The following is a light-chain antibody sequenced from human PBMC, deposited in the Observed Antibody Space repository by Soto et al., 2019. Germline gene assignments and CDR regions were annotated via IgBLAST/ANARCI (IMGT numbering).Light chain of an antibody. J-gene: IGLJ1*01. CDR1: SSDVGGYNY. V-gene: IGLV2-14*03. Sequence: SALPQPASGNGAPGQSIAISCTGTSSDVGGYNYVSWYQHHPGKAPKLMVYDVSNRPSGVSNRFSGSKSGNTASLTISGLQAEDEADYYCSSYTSSSTYVFGTGTKVTV. CDR2: DVS. CDR3: SSYTSSSTYV.